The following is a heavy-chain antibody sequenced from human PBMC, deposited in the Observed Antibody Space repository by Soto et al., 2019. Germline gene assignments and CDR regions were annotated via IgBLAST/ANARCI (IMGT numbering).Heavy chain of an antibody. CDR2: IYYSGST. J-gene: IGHJ6*02. Sequence: SETLSLTCTVSGGSITSNYWSGIRQPPGKGLEWIGYIYYSGSTNYNPSLKSRVTISADTSRNQFSLKLRSVTAADTAVYYCARDTRYYYGMDVWGQGTTVTVSS. CDR3: ARDTRYYYGMDV. D-gene: IGHD2-15*01. V-gene: IGHV4-59*01. CDR1: GGSITSNY.